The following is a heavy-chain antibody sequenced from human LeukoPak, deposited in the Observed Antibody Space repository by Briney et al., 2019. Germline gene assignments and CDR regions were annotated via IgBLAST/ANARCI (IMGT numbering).Heavy chain of an antibody. CDR2: FYTSYST. CDR3: ARDLDSYSSTWYPYTSGWYLDY. Sequence: SDTLSLTCTVSGASISSYYWSWIRQPAGKGLEWIGRFYTSYSTNYNPSLKSRVTTSVDSSKNQFSLKLSSVTAADTAVYYCARDLDSYSSTWYPYTSGWYLDYWGQGTLVTVSA. J-gene: IGHJ4*02. CDR1: GASISSYY. V-gene: IGHV4-4*07. D-gene: IGHD6-13*01.